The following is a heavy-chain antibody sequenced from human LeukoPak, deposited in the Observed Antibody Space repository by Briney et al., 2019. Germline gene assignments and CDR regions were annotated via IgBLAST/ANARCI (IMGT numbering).Heavy chain of an antibody. V-gene: IGHV4-38-2*02. D-gene: IGHD1-26*01. Sequence: SETLSLTCTVSGYSISSGYYWGWIRQPPGKGLEWIGSIYHSGSTYYNPSLKSRVTISVDTSKNQFSLKLSSVTAADTAVYYCARERKGSPSDYWGQGTLVTVSS. CDR1: GYSISSGYY. CDR3: ARERKGSPSDY. CDR2: IYHSGST. J-gene: IGHJ4*02.